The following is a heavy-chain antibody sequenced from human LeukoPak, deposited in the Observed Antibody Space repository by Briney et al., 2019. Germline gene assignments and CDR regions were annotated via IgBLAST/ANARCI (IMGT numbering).Heavy chain of an antibody. CDR3: ARRYGDYVGSFEY. J-gene: IGHJ4*02. D-gene: IGHD4-17*01. CDR2: ISYDGSNK. Sequence: GRSLRLSCAASGFTLSSYGMHWVRQAPGKGLEWVAVISYDGSNKYYADSVKGRFTISRDNSKNTLYLQMNSLRAEDTAVYYCARRYGDYVGSFEYWGQGTLVTVSS. CDR1: GFTLSSYG. V-gene: IGHV3-30*03.